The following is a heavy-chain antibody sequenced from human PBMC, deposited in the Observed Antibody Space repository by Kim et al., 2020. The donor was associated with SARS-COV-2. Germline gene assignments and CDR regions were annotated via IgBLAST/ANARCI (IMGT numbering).Heavy chain of an antibody. CDR3: ARDGGGSYFHY. D-gene: IGHD1-26*01. J-gene: IGHJ4*02. Sequence: TNYAQKLKGRVTRTTDTSTSTAYMELRSLSSDDTAVYYCARDGGGSYFHYWGQGTLVTVSS. CDR2: T. V-gene: IGHV1-18*01.